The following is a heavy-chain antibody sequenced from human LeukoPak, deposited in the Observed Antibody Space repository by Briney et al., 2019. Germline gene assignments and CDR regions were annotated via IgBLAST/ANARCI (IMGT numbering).Heavy chain of an antibody. CDR3: ARDWGDYYDSSGPSYPVGAFDI. Sequence: PGASVKVSCKASGCTFTSYYMHWVRQAPGQGLEWMGIINPSGGSTSYAQKFQGRVTMTRDTSTSTVYMELSSLRSEDTAVYYCARDWGDYYDSSGPSYPVGAFDIWGQGTMVTVSS. CDR1: GCTFTSYY. CDR2: INPSGGST. J-gene: IGHJ3*02. V-gene: IGHV1-46*01. D-gene: IGHD3-22*01.